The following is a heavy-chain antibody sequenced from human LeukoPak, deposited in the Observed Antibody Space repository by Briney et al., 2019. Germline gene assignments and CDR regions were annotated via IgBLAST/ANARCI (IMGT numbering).Heavy chain of an antibody. CDR3: VREATGYSFADY. CDR2: PNGDNP. D-gene: IGHD1-26*01. J-gene: IGHJ4*02. V-gene: IGHV3-23*01. CDR1: GFTFSNFA. Sequence: GGSLRLSCAASGFTFSNFAMSWIRQAPGKGLEWVSAPNGDNPYYADSVKGRFTVSRDNSKNTLYLQMNSLTAEDTAVYYCVREATGYSFADYWGQGTLVSVSS.